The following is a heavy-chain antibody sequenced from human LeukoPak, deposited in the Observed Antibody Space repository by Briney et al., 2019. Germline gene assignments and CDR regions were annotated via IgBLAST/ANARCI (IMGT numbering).Heavy chain of an antibody. CDR2: VDPEDGEA. CDR1: GDTFTDYY. J-gene: IGHJ4*02. D-gene: IGHD5-24*01. Sequence: ASVKVSCKASGDTFTDYYMHWVLQAPGKGLEWMGRVDPEDGEAKYAVKFQGRVILSADTSTDTAYMELSGLTSEDTAVYYCATGEATGGSYDYWGQGTLVTVSP. CDR3: ATGEATGGSYDY. V-gene: IGHV1-69-2*01.